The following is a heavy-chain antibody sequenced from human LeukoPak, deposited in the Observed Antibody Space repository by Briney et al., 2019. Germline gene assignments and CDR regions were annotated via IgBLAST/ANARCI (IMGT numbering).Heavy chain of an antibody. V-gene: IGHV1-2*02. CDR1: GYTLTGYY. Sequence: ASVKVSCKASGYTLTGYYMHWVRQAPGQGLEWMGWLNPSSGATNYAQKFQGRVTMTRDTSINTAYMELSRLRSDDMAVYYCARDPAILGYCSSIDCQPFDYWGQGTLVTVSS. J-gene: IGHJ4*02. CDR2: LNPSSGAT. CDR3: ARDPAILGYCSSIDCQPFDY. D-gene: IGHD2-2*01.